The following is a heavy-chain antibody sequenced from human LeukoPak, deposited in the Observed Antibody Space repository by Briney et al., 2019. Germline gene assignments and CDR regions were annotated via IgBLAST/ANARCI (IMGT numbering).Heavy chain of an antibody. V-gene: IGHV1-46*01. D-gene: IGHD5-18*01. J-gene: IGHJ3*02. CDR1: GYTFTIYY. Sequence: VASVKVSRKASGYTFTIYYMHWVRQAPGQGLEWMGIINPSGGSTSYAQKFQGRVTMTRDTSTSTVYMELSSLRSEDTAVYYCARDSVGVWLVTDAFDIWGQGTMVTVSS. CDR3: ARDSVGVWLVTDAFDI. CDR2: INPSGGST.